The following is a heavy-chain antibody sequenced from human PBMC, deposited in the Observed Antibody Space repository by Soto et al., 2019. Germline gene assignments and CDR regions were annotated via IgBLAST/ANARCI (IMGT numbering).Heavy chain of an antibody. J-gene: IGHJ5*02. V-gene: IGHV4-30-2*01. CDR3: ARGGNGSGSYPFDP. CDR2: IYHSGST. CDR1: GGSISSGGYS. Sequence: SETLSLTCAVSGGSISSGGYSWSWIRQPPGKGLEWIGYIYHSGSTYYNPSLKSRVTISVDRSKNQFSLKLSSVTAADTAVYYCARGGNGSGSYPFDPWGQGTLVTSPQ. D-gene: IGHD3-10*01.